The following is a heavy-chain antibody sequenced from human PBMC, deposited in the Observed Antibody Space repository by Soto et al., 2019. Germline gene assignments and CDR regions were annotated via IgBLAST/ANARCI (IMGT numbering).Heavy chain of an antibody. V-gene: IGHV4-31*03. Sequence: QVQLQESGPGLVKPSQTLSLTCTVSGGSISSGGYYWSWIRQHPGKGLEWIGYIYYSGSTYYNPSLKSRVNRSVDTSKNQFSLKLSSVTAADTAVYYCARVKQGVPAAIKYWYFDLWGRGTLVTVSS. D-gene: IGHD2-2*02. CDR1: GGSISSGGYY. J-gene: IGHJ2*01. CDR2: IYYSGST. CDR3: ARVKQGVPAAIKYWYFDL.